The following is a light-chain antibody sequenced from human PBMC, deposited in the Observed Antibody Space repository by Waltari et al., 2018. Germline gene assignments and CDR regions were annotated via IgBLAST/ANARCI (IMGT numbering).Light chain of an antibody. CDR3: SSYTNDNKV. CDR2: DVT. V-gene: IGLV2-14*03. CDR1: SGKIGRNTY. Sequence: QSALTQPASVSGSPGQSITISCTGTSGKIGRNTYVSWYQQHPGKAPKLVIYDVTNRPAGFSNRFSGSKSGNTASLTISGLQTEDEADYYCSSYTNDNKVVGGGTKVTVL. J-gene: IGLJ2*01.